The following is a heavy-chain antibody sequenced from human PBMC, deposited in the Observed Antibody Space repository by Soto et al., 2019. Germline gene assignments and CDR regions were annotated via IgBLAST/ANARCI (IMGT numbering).Heavy chain of an antibody. J-gene: IGHJ4*02. D-gene: IGHD3-10*01. CDR2: TIPMLGMA. Sequence: QVQLVQSGAEVKKPGSSVKVSCTASGDTFNFYTISWVRQAPGQGLEWMGRTIPMLGMADYPQKFQGRVTISADKSASTVYMTLPRLRSEDTAVYYCATNHGSGSTAFDYWGQGTLVTVSS. V-gene: IGHV1-69*02. CDR1: GDTFNFYT. CDR3: ATNHGSGSTAFDY.